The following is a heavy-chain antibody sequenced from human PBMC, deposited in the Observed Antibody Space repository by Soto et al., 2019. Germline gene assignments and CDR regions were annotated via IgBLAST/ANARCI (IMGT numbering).Heavy chain of an antibody. D-gene: IGHD2-8*01. CDR1: GDSIGTINYY. Sequence: QLQLQESGPGLVKPSETLSVTCSVSGDSIGTINYYWGWLRQPPGKGPEWIGSIYYSGSTHYNPSLRGRVTISVDTSKNQFSLRRSSVTAADTAVYYCARHPGYTVPTVYATHYFDDWGQGVLVTVSS. J-gene: IGHJ4*02. V-gene: IGHV4-39*01. CDR2: IYYSGST. CDR3: ARHPGYTVPTVYATHYFDD.